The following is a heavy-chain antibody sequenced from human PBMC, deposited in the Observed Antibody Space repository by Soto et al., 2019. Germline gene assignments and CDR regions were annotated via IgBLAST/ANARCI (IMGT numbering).Heavy chain of an antibody. V-gene: IGHV3-9*01. D-gene: IGHD6-6*01. CDR2: ISWNSNNV. CDR3: AKDRHSSSSPYYFDY. Sequence: GGSLRLSCAASGFTFDDYAMHWVRQAPGNGLEWVSGISWNSNNVAYADSVKGRFTISRGTAKNSLYLQMNSLRAEDTALYYCAKDRHSSSSPYYFDYWGQGTLVTVSS. CDR1: GFTFDDYA. J-gene: IGHJ4*02.